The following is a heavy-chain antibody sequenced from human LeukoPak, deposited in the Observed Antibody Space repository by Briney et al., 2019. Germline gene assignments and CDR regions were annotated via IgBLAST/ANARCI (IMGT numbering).Heavy chain of an antibody. D-gene: IGHD6-6*01. CDR1: GGTFSSYA. CDR3: ARSGAYSSSSGVFDY. J-gene: IGHJ4*02. V-gene: IGHV1-69*13. CDR2: IIPIFGTA. Sequence: SVKVSCKASGGTFSSYAISWVRQAPGQGLEWMGGIIPIFGTANYAQKFQGRVTITADESTSTAYMELSSLRSEDTAVYYCARSGAYSSSSGVFDYWAREPWSPSPQ.